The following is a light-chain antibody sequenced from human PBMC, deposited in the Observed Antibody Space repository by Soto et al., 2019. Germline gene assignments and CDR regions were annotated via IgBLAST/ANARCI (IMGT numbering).Light chain of an antibody. CDR2: DAS. V-gene: IGKV3-11*01. CDR1: QSVSSY. J-gene: IGKJ4*01. Sequence: EIVLTQSPPTLSLSPGERATLSCRASQSVSSYLAWYQQKPGQAPRLLIYDASNRATGIPARFSGSGSGTDFTLTISSLEPEDFAVYYCRQRSNWPPTFGGGTKVEIK. CDR3: RQRSNWPPT.